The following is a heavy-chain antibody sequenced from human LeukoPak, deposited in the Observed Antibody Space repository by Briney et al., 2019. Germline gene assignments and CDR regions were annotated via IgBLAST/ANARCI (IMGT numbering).Heavy chain of an antibody. Sequence: GGSLRLSCAASGFTFSSHLMHWVRQAPGKGLVWVSRISSDGTYTNYADSVKGRFTISRDNAKNSLYLQMNSLRDEDTAVYYCARDTYADYWGQGTLVTVSS. V-gene: IGHV3-74*01. CDR3: ARDTYADY. J-gene: IGHJ4*02. CDR2: ISSDGTYT. D-gene: IGHD4-17*01. CDR1: GFTFSSHL.